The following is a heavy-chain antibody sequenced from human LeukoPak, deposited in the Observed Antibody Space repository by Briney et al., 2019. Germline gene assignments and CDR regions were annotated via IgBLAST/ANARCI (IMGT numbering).Heavy chain of an antibody. CDR2: VNPNSGNT. Sequence: ASVKVSCKASGYTFTSYDINWVRQATGQGLEWMGWVNPNSGNTGYAQKFQGRVTMTRNTSISTAYMELSSLRSEDTAVYYCARDKLVGATIFDYWGQGTLVTVSS. D-gene: IGHD1-26*01. CDR1: GYTFTSYD. J-gene: IGHJ4*02. V-gene: IGHV1-8*01. CDR3: ARDKLVGATIFDY.